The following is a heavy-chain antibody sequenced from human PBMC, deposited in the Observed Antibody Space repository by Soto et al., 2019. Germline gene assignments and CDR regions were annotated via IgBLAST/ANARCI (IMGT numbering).Heavy chain of an antibody. CDR3: ATLYKYSGSPRPTGGLYNWFDP. CDR2: IDPSDSYT. V-gene: IGHV5-10-1*01. CDR1: GYSFTSYW. Sequence: PGESLKISCKGSGYSFTSYWISWVRQMPGKGLEWMGRIDPSDSYTNYSPSFQGHVTISADKSISTAYLQWSSLKASDTAMYYCATLYKYSGSPRPTGGLYNWFDPWGQGTLVTVSS. J-gene: IGHJ5*02. D-gene: IGHD1-26*01.